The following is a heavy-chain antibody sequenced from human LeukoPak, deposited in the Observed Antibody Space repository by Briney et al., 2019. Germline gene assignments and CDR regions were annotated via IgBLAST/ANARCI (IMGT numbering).Heavy chain of an antibody. J-gene: IGHJ2*01. D-gene: IGHD4-17*01. CDR1: GFTFSSYA. V-gene: IGHV3-23*01. Sequence: GGSLRLSCAASGFTFSSYAMSWVRQAPGKGLEWVSAISGGGGSTYYADSVKGRFTISRDNSKNTLYLQMNSLRAEDTAVYYCAKAVETTVTTKSSYWYFDLWGRGTLVTVSS. CDR3: AKAVETTVTTKSSYWYFDL. CDR2: ISGGGGST.